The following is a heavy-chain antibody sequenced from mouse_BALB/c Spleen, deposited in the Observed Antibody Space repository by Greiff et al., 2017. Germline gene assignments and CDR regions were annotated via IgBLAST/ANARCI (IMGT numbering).Heavy chain of an antibody. CDR2: ISSGSSTI. Sequence: EVMLVESGGGLVQPGGSRKLSCAASGFTFSSFGMHWVRQAPEKGLAWVAYISSGSSTIYYADTVKGRFTISRDNPKNTLFLQMTSLRSEDTAMYYCARAGGTTVLYYFDYWGQGTTLTVSS. CDR3: ARAGGTTVLYYFDY. J-gene: IGHJ2*01. CDR1: GFTFSSFG. D-gene: IGHD1-1*01. V-gene: IGHV5-17*02.